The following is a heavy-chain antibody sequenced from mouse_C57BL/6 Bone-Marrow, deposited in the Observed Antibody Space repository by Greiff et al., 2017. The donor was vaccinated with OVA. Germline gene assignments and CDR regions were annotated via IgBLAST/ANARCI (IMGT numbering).Heavy chain of an antibody. Sequence: LQESGAELVRPGTSVKVSCKASGYAFTNYLIEWVKQRPGQGLEWIGVINPGSGGTNYNEKFKGKATLTADKSSSTAYMQLSSLTSEDSAVYFCARGLLWGLYAMDYWGQGTSVTVSS. CDR3: ARGLLWGLYAMDY. D-gene: IGHD2-10*01. J-gene: IGHJ4*01. CDR2: INPGSGGT. V-gene: IGHV1-54*01. CDR1: GYAFTNYL.